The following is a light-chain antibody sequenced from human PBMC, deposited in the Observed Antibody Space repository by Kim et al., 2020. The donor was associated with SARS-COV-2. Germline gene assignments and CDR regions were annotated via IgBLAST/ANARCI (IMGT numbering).Light chain of an antibody. CDR1: KLGDTY. Sequence: SVSPGQTASITCSGDKLGDTYACWYQQKPGQSPVLVIYQDNKRPSGLPERFSGSNSGNTATLTISGTQAMDEADYYCQAWDSSTYVFGTGTKVTVL. J-gene: IGLJ1*01. V-gene: IGLV3-1*01. CDR2: QDN. CDR3: QAWDSSTYV.